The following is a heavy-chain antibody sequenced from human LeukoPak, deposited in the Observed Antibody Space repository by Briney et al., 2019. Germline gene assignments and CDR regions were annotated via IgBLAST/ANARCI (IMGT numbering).Heavy chain of an antibody. J-gene: IGHJ4*02. CDR2: IWYDGGNK. CDR1: GFTFSSHV. CDR3: ARVAPIYSSSLYYLDY. D-gene: IGHD6-13*01. Sequence: PGGSLRLSCAASGFTFSSHVMHWVRQAPGKGLEWVAVIWYDGGNKYYADSVEGRFTISRDNSKNTMYLQMNSLRAEDTAMYYCARVAPIYSSSLYYLDYWGQGTLVTVSS. V-gene: IGHV3-33*01.